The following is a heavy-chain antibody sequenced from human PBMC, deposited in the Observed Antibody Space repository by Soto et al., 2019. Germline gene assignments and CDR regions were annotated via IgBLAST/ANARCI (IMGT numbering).Heavy chain of an antibody. D-gene: IGHD2-21*02. CDR2: ISSSRSTI. J-gene: IGHJ4*02. CDR1: GFTFSSYS. CDR3: ARDPTNIYCGGDCYSHYFDY. V-gene: IGHV3-48*02. Sequence: EVQLVESGGGLVQPGGSLRLSCAASGFTFSSYSMNWVRQAPGKGLEWVSYISSSRSTIYYADSVKGRFTISRDNAKNSLYLQMNSLRDEDTAVYYCARDPTNIYCGGDCYSHYFDYWGQGTLVTVSS.